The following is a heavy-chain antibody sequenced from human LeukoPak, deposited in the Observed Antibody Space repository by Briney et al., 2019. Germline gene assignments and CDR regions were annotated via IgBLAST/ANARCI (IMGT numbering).Heavy chain of an antibody. V-gene: IGHV5-10-1*01. J-gene: IGHJ3*02. Sequence: GESLRISCKGSGYSFTSYWISWVRQMPGKGLEWMGRIDPSDSYTNYSPSFQGHVTISADKTISTAYLQWSSLKASDTAMYYCARVTTGYCSGGSCYPIDAFDIWGQGTMVTVSS. D-gene: IGHD2-15*01. CDR2: IDPSDSYT. CDR1: GYSFTSYW. CDR3: ARVTTGYCSGGSCYPIDAFDI.